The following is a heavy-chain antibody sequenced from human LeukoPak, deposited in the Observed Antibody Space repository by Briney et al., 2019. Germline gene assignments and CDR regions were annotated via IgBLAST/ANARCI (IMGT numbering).Heavy chain of an antibody. V-gene: IGHV4-39*07. D-gene: IGHD3-16*01. J-gene: IGHJ4*02. CDR1: GGSISSGGYY. Sequence: SETLSLTCTVSGGSISSGGYYWGWIRQPPGKGLEWIGSIYYSGSTYYNPSLKSRVTISVDTSKNQFSLKLSSVTAADTAVYYCARAQRGIVPRFFDYWGQGTLVTVSS. CDR2: IYYSGST. CDR3: ARAQRGIVPRFFDY.